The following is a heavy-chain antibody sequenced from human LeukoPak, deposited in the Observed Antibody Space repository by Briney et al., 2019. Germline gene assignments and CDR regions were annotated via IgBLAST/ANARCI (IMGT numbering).Heavy chain of an antibody. CDR3: TTDGVGVEGATYDN. J-gene: IGHJ4*02. V-gene: IGHV3-66*01. CDR2: IYSGGST. Sequence: GGSLRLSCAASEFSVGSNYMTWVRQAPGKGLEWVSLIYSGGSTYYADSVKGRFTISRDNSKNTLYLQMNSLKTEDTAVYYCTTDGVGVEGATYDNWGQGTLVSVSS. D-gene: IGHD1-26*01. CDR1: EFSVGSNY.